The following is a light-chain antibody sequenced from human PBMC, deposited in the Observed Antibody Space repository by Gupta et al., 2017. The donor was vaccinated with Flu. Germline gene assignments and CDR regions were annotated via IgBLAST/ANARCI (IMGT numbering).Light chain of an antibody. Sequence: DIQMTQSTSTLSASVGDRVTITCRASESVSRWLAWYQQKPGKAPKLLIYKASTFQSGVPSRFSGSGSGTEFALTISSLQPDDFASYYCQQYNSYWTFGQGTKVEIK. CDR2: KAS. J-gene: IGKJ1*01. CDR3: QQYNSYWT. V-gene: IGKV1-5*03. CDR1: ESVSRW.